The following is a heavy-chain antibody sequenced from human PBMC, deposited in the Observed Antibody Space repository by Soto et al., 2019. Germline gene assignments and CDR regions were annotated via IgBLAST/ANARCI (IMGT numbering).Heavy chain of an antibody. CDR3: AKDNSPYSGYNSFDY. CDR2: ISGSGTNT. D-gene: IGHD5-12*01. CDR1: GFTFSSYV. Sequence: EVRLLESGGGLIQPGGSLRLSCAASGFTFSSYVMSWVRQAPGTGLEWVSGISGSGTNTYYADSVKGRFTISRDNSKNTLYLQMTSLRAEGTAEYYCAKDNSPYSGYNSFDYWGEGTLVTVSS. V-gene: IGHV3-23*01. J-gene: IGHJ4*02.